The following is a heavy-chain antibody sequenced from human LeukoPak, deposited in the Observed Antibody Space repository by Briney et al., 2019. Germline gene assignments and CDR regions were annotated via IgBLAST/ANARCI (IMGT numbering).Heavy chain of an antibody. V-gene: IGHV3-48*04. CDR1: GFTFSSYS. CDR2: ISSSGSTI. Sequence: GGSLRLSCAASGFTFSSYSMNWVRQAPGKGLEWVSYISSSGSTIYYADSVKGRFTISRDNAKNSLYLQMNSLRAEDTAVYYCARDYYYDSSGYYPGYWGQGTLVTVSS. J-gene: IGHJ4*02. CDR3: ARDYYYDSSGYYPGY. D-gene: IGHD3-22*01.